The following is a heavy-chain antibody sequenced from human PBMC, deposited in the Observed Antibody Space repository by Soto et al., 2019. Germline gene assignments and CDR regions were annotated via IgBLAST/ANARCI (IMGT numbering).Heavy chain of an antibody. CDR3: ARVFSSGSGWMYYFDF. V-gene: IGHV4-4*02. J-gene: IGHJ4*02. D-gene: IGHD6-25*01. Sequence: QVQLQESGPGLVKPSETLSLTCTVSSDSISGENWWSWVRQPPGMGLEWIGEIFHTGGTNYNPSLKSRVTMEVDKSKNQFSLKLISATAAATAVYYCARVFSSGSGWMYYFDFWGQGTLVSVSS. CDR1: SDSISGENW. CDR2: IFHTGGT.